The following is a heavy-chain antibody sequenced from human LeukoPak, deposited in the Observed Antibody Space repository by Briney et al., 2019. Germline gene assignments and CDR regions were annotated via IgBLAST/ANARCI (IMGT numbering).Heavy chain of an antibody. V-gene: IGHV4-4*07. Sequence: SETLSLTCTVAGASISSYYWSWIRQPAGKGLEWIGRISSSGSTNYNPSLKSRVTISVDTSKNQFSLKLSSVTAADTAVYFCARGPYSYDSSGAFDIWGQGTMVTVSS. CDR2: ISSSGST. J-gene: IGHJ3*02. D-gene: IGHD3-22*01. CDR3: ARGPYSYDSSGAFDI. CDR1: GASISSYY.